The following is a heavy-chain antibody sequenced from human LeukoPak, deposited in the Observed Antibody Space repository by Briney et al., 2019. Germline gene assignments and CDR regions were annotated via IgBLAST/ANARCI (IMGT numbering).Heavy chain of an antibody. CDR2: INSDGSEG. CDR1: GFTFSGFW. D-gene: IGHD2-2*03. Sequence: GGSLRLSCAVSGFTFSGFWMSWSRQAPGKGLEWVASINSDGSEGYYADVVKGRFTISRDNAKNSLYLQMNSLRAEDTAVYYCARADGYCSSATCYSWDYWGQGTLVTVSS. J-gene: IGHJ4*02. V-gene: IGHV3-7*03. CDR3: ARADGYCSSATCYSWDY.